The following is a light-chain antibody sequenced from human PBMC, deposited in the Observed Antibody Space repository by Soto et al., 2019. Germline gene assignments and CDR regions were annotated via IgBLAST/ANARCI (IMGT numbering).Light chain of an antibody. V-gene: IGKV1-39*01. CDR3: QQSYSRVT. CDR2: AAS. J-gene: IGKJ1*01. CDR1: QSISSW. Sequence: DIQMTQSPSTLSASAGDRVTITCRASQSISSWLAWYQQKPGKAPKLLIYAASRLQSGVPSRFSGSRSGTDFTLTISSLQPEDFATYYCQQSYSRVTFGQGTKVDIK.